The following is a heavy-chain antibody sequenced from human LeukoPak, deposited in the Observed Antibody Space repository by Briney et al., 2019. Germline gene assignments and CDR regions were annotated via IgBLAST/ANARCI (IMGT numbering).Heavy chain of an antibody. J-gene: IGHJ3*02. D-gene: IGHD3-3*01. V-gene: IGHV5-51*01. Sequence: PGESLKISCKGSGYSFTSYWIGWVRQMPGKGLERMGIIYPGDSDTRYSPSFQGQATISADKSISTAYLQWSSLKASDTAMYYCAILSQTYYDFWSGYYGSDSLGAFDIWGQGTMVTVSS. CDR1: GYSFTSYW. CDR2: IYPGDSDT. CDR3: AILSQTYYDFWSGYYGSDSLGAFDI.